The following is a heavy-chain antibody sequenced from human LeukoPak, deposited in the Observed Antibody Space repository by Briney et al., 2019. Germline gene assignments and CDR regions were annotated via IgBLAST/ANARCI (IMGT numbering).Heavy chain of an antibody. D-gene: IGHD5/OR15-5a*01. CDR3: AKDRPSVCDY. Sequence: GGSLRLSCAASGFTFSSFAMNWVRQTPGKGLEWVSTLSGGGSTYYADSVKGRFTISRDISKNTLYLQMNSLRAEDTAVYYCAKDRPSVCDYWGQGTLVTVSS. J-gene: IGHJ4*02. CDR2: LSGGGST. V-gene: IGHV3-23*01. CDR1: GFTFSSFA.